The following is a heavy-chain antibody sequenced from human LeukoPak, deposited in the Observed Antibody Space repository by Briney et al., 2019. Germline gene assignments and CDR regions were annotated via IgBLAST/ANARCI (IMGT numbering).Heavy chain of an antibody. V-gene: IGHV1-2*02. J-gene: IGHJ3*02. CDR3: ARDGSFDM. CDR1: GYTLTDYY. Sequence: ASVKVSCKASGYTLTDYYFHWVRQAPGQGLEWMGWINPNSGGTNYAQKFQGRITMTRDTSINTFYMELSRLRYDDTAFYYCARDGSFDMWGQGTMVTVSS. CDR2: INPNSGGT. D-gene: IGHD3-10*01.